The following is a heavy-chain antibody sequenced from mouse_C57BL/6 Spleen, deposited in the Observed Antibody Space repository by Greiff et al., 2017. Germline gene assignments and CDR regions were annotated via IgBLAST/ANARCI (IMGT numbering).Heavy chain of an antibody. V-gene: IGHV1-69*01. D-gene: IGHD2-1*01. CDR3: ARPQGRLSTPAWFAY. CDR1: GYTFTSYW. J-gene: IGHJ3*01. CDR2: IDPSDSYT. Sequence: QVQLQQPGAELVMPGASVKLSCKASGYTFTSYWMHWVKQRPGQGLEWIGEIDPSDSYTNYNQKFKGKSTLTVDKSSSTAYMQLSSLTSADSAVYYCARPQGRLSTPAWFAYWGQGTLVTVSA.